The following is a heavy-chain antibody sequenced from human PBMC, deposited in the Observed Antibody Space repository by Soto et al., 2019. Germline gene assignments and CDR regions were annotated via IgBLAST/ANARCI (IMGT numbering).Heavy chain of an antibody. J-gene: IGHJ5*02. CDR2: VFHSGST. CDR3: DRVLHWFDP. V-gene: IGHV4-30-2*01. CDR1: GDSVTSGGFS. Sequence: PSETLSLTCVVSGDSVTSGGFSWSWIRQPPGKGLEWLGYVFHSGSTHYNPALESRVTMSLDRSNNQISLRLTSVTAADTAVYFCDRVLHWFDPRGQGLPVTVSS.